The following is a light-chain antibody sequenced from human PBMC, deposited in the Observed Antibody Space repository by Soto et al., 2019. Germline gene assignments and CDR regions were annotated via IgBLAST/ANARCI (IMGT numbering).Light chain of an antibody. CDR2: YDR. Sequence: SYVLTQPPSVSVSPGNTARITCGGNNIGSQSVHRYQQKPGQAPVLVVFYDRVRPSGIPERFSGSNSGNTATLTISRAEAGDEADYYCQVWDSSSDHSGVFGGGTKLTVL. CDR3: QVWDSSSDHSGV. CDR1: NIGSQS. V-gene: IGLV3-21*04. J-gene: IGLJ2*01.